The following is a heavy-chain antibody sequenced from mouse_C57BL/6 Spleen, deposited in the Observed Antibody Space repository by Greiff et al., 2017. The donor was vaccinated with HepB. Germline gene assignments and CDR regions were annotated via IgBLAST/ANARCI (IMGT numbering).Heavy chain of an antibody. CDR3: AKHLDSSGYDYAMDY. Sequence: VHLVESGPGLVAPSQSLSITCTVSGFSLTSYGVDWVRQPPGKGLEWLGVIWGGGSTNYNSALMSRLSISKDNSTSQVFLKMNSLQTDDTAMYYCAKHLDSSGYDYAMDYWGQGTSVTVSS. D-gene: IGHD3-2*02. V-gene: IGHV2-9*01. J-gene: IGHJ4*01. CDR2: IWGGGST. CDR1: GFSLTSYG.